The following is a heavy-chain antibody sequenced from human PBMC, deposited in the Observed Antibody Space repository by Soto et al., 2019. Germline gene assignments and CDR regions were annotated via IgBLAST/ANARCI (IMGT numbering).Heavy chain of an antibody. D-gene: IGHD3-16*01. CDR3: ARGRFRRTWFDP. CDR2: RNPDSGNT. V-gene: IGHV1-8*01. Sequence: QVQLVQSGAEVKKPGASVKVSCKASGYTFTNYDIHWVRQATGQGLEWMGWRNPDSGNTGQSKQFQGRVTMTRDTSISTAYMEMSSLRSEDTAVYYCARGRFRRTWFDPWGQGNLVTVSS. J-gene: IGHJ5*02. CDR1: GYTFTNYD.